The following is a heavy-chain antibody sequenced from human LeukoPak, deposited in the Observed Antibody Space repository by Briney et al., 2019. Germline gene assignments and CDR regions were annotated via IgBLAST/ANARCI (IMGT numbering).Heavy chain of an antibody. CDR3: ARLAAAAGSAFDY. CDR1: GSRFTSYW. J-gene: IGHJ4*02. Sequence: PGESLQISCKGSGSRFTSYWIGWVRQLPGKGLEWMGIIYPGDSDTRYSPSFQGQVTISADKSISTAYLQWSSLKASDTAMYYCARLAAAAGSAFDYWGQGTLVTVSS. V-gene: IGHV5-51*01. CDR2: IYPGDSDT. D-gene: IGHD6-13*01.